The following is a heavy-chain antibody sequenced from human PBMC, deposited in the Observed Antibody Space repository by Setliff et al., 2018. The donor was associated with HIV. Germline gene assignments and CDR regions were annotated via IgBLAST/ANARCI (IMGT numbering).Heavy chain of an antibody. CDR1: GFTFSNYA. CDR2: VKSQRDGGTV. J-gene: IGHJ5*02. V-gene: IGHV3-15*01. CDR3: ARSSSWYVEWFDP. Sequence: GGSLRLSCAASGFTFSNYAMTWVRQAPGKGLEWVARVKSQRDGGTVDYAAPVKGRFTISRDDSKNMLYLQMNSLKTEDTAVYHCARSSSWYVEWFDPWGQGTLVTVSS. D-gene: IGHD6-13*01.